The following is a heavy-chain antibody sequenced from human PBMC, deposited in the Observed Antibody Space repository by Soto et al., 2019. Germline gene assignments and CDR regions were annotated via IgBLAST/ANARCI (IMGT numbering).Heavy chain of an antibody. V-gene: IGHV1-2*02. CDR2: INPNSGGT. Sequence: ASVKVSCKASGYTFTGYYMHWVRQAPGQGLEWMGWINPNSGGTNYAQKFQGRVTMTRDTSISTAYMELSRLRSDDTAVYYCARDPSLNGGNTNGYIDYWGQGTLVTVSS. CDR3: ARDPSLNGGNTNGYIDY. CDR1: GYTFTGYY. J-gene: IGHJ4*02. D-gene: IGHD2-15*01.